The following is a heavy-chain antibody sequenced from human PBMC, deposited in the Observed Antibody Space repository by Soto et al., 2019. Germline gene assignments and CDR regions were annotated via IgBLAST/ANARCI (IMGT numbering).Heavy chain of an antibody. Sequence: PSETLSLTCTVSGGSISGYYWSWIRQPPGKGLEWIGYIYYTGNTIYNPSLKSRVTISVDLSKNRFSLRLSSVTTADTALYYCARTTAVPNTLRSRYFFNYWGQGTMVTV. D-gene: IGHD4-17*01. CDR1: GGSISGYY. CDR2: IYYTGNT. CDR3: ARTTAVPNTLRSRYFFNY. J-gene: IGHJ4*02. V-gene: IGHV4-59*01.